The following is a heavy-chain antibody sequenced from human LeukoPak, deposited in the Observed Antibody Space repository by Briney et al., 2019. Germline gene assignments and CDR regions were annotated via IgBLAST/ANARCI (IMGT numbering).Heavy chain of an antibody. D-gene: IGHD2-2*01. V-gene: IGHV3-30-3*01. CDR2: ISYDGSNK. J-gene: IGHJ5*02. Sequence: PGRSLRLSCAASGFTFSSYAMHWVRQAPGKGLEWVAVISYDGSNKYYADSVKGRFTISRDNSKNTLYLQMNSLRAEDTAVYYRARDQSSTSHSYRFDPWGQGTLVTVSS. CDR3: ARDQSSTSHSYRFDP. CDR1: GFTFSSYA.